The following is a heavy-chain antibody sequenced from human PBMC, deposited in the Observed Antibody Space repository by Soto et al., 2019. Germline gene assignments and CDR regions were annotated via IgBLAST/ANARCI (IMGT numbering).Heavy chain of an antibody. Sequence: QVQLVQSGGEVKRPGASVKVSCKTSGYTFSNYGITWVRQAPGQPLEWLGWISLYSDGPNYAQKFQGRASMTTDTSKTTAYMELRSMRSDDTAVYYCAKVVPGAEAWFGPWGQGTLVTVSS. CDR2: ISLYSDGP. CDR1: GYTFSNYG. J-gene: IGHJ5*02. V-gene: IGHV1-18*01. CDR3: AKVVPGAEAWFGP. D-gene: IGHD2-2*01.